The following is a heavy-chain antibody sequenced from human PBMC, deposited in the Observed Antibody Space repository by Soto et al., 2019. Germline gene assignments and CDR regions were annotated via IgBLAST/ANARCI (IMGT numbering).Heavy chain of an antibody. D-gene: IGHD5-18*01. V-gene: IGHV4-59*08. CDR1: GGSINSYY. CDR3: ARWGVDTSMVTEWFDP. Sequence: QVQLQVSGPGLVKPSETLSLTCTVSGGSINSYYWSWIRQPPGKGLEWIGYIYYSGSTNYNPSLKSRVTMSVDTSKNQFSLKLSSVTAADTAVYYCARWGVDTSMVTEWFDPWGQGTQVTVSS. J-gene: IGHJ5*02. CDR2: IYYSGST.